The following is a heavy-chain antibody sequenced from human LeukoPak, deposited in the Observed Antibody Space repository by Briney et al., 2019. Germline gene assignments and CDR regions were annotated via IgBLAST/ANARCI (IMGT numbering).Heavy chain of an antibody. D-gene: IGHD5-12*01. Sequence: ASVKVSCKASGYTFTSYSISWVRQTPGQGLEWMGWISAYNGNTNYAQKLQGRVTMTTDTSTSTAYMELRSLRSDDTAVYYCARDRGGYSGYDYPLYFDYWGQGTLVTVSS. CDR1: GYTFTSYS. J-gene: IGHJ4*02. V-gene: IGHV1-18*01. CDR3: ARDRGGYSGYDYPLYFDY. CDR2: ISAYNGNT.